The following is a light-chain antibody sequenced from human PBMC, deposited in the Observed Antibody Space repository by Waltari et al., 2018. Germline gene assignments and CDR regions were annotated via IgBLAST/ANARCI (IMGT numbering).Light chain of an antibody. Sequence: QSALTQPPSVSGSPGQSITISCTGTSSDIGDYNFVSWYQHHPEKAPTPLIFEVTNRPSGVSNRFSGSKSGNTASLTISGLQTDDEADYYCSSYRYRRSLVFGGGTKVTVL. CDR3: SSYRYRRSLV. V-gene: IGLV2-14*01. CDR2: EVT. J-gene: IGLJ2*01. CDR1: SSDIGDYNF.